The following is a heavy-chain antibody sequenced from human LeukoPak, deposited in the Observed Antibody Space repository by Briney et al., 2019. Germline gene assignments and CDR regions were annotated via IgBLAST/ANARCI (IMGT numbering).Heavy chain of an antibody. V-gene: IGHV3-23*01. CDR2: ISGSGGST. D-gene: IGHD1-26*01. CDR3: ALDREHPLPRDDY. J-gene: IGHJ4*02. Sequence: PGGSLRLSCAASGFTFSSYGMSWVRQAPGKGLEWVSAISGSGGSTYYADSVKGRFTISRDNSKNTLYLQMNSLRAEDTAVYYCALDREHPLPRDDYWGQGTLVTVSS. CDR1: GFTFSSYG.